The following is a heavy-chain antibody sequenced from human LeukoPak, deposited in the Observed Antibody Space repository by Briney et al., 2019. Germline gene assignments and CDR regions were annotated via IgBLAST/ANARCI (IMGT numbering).Heavy chain of an antibody. Sequence: SETLSLTCTVSGGSISSYYWSWIRQPAGKGLEWIGRIYTSGSTNYNPSLKSRVTMSVDTSKNQFSPKLSPVTAADTAVYYCARITYYYDSSGYYFFDYWGQGTLVTVSS. J-gene: IGHJ4*02. D-gene: IGHD3-22*01. CDR3: ARITYYYDSSGYYFFDY. CDR1: GGSISSYY. V-gene: IGHV4-4*07. CDR2: IYTSGST.